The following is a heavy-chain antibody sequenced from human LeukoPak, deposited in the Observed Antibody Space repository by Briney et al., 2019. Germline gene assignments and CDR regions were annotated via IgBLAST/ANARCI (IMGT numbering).Heavy chain of an antibody. CDR3: ARTYYDILTGENDAFDI. D-gene: IGHD3-9*01. CDR2: IYTSGST. Sequence: PSETLSLTCTVSGGSISSYYWSWIRQPPGKGLEWIGYIYTSGSTNYNPSLKSRVTMSVDTSKNQFSLKLSSVTAADTAVYYCARTYYDILTGENDAFDIWGQGTMVTVSS. V-gene: IGHV4-4*08. J-gene: IGHJ3*02. CDR1: GGSISSYY.